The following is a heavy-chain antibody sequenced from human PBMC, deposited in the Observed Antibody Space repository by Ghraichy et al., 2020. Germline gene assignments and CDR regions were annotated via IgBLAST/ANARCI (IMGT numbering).Heavy chain of an antibody. CDR3: ARVAVGYDYVWGSYRYPDY. V-gene: IGHV3-11*05. J-gene: IGHJ4*02. CDR2: ISSSSSYT. CDR1: GFTFSDYY. D-gene: IGHD3-16*02. Sequence: GGSLRLSCAASGFTFSDYYMSWIRQAPGKGLEWVSYISSSSSYTNYADSVKGRFTISRDNAKNSLYLQMNSLRAEDTAVYYCARVAVGYDYVWGSYRYPDYWGKGTLVTVSS.